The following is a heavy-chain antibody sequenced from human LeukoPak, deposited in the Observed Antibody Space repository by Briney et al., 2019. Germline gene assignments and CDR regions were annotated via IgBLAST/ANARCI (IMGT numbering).Heavy chain of an antibody. Sequence: ASVKVSCKASGYTFTGYYMHWVRQAPGQGLEWMGWINPNSGGTNYAQKFQGRVTMTRDTPISTAYMELSRLRSDDTAVYYCARDFSSLGCCDAFDIWGQGTMVTVSS. CDR2: INPNSGGT. J-gene: IGHJ3*02. CDR3: ARDFSSLGCCDAFDI. CDR1: GYTFTGYY. V-gene: IGHV1-2*02. D-gene: IGHD3-3*01.